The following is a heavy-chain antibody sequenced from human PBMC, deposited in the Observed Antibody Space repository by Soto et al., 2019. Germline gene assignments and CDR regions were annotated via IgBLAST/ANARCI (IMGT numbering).Heavy chain of an antibody. J-gene: IGHJ4*02. V-gene: IGHV4-59*01. CDR3: ARDSGGYIY. Sequence: SDSMSRTCTVSGGSISGYYRNWIRQPQGKGLEWIGYVYFSGSTNYNPSLKSRVTISVDTSKNQFALKLTSVTAADPAVYYCARDSGGYIYSAQRTLGTVAS. CDR1: GGSISGYY. D-gene: IGHD3-16*01. CDR2: VYFSGST.